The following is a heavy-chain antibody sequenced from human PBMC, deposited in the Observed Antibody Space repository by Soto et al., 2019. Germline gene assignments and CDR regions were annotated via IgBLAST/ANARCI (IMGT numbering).Heavy chain of an antibody. CDR1: VYNFNIYG. CDR3: ARDPDEYWTSYWFDP. D-gene: IGHD3-3*01. J-gene: IGHJ5*02. V-gene: IGHV1-18*01. CDR2: ISAYDGKT. Sequence: AALPVSCKPSVYNFNIYGSNCVQRAPGQGLELMGWISAYDGKTTYAEKFQGRVTMTTDASTSTAYMELRSLRSDDTAVYYCARDPDEYWTSYWFDPWGQGTLVNVSA.